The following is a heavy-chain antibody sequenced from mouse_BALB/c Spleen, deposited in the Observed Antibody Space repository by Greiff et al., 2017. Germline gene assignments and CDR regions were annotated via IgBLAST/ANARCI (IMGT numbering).Heavy chain of an antibody. D-gene: IGHD2-1*01. CDR2: ILPGSGST. CDR1: GYTFSSYW. CDR3: ARVRGNYYAMDY. V-gene: IGHV1-9*01. J-gene: IGHJ4*01. Sequence: QVHVKQSGAELMKPGASVKISCKATGYTFSSYWIEWVKQRPGHGLEWIGEILPGSGSTNYNEKFKGKATFTADTSSNTAYMQLSSLTSEDSAVYYCARVRGNYYAMDYWGQGTSVTVSS.